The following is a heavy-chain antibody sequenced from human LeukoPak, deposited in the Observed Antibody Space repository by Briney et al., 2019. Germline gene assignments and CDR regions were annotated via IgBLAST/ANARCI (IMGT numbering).Heavy chain of an antibody. CDR2: MNSDGTTT. CDR1: GFTFSRSL. J-gene: IGHJ4*02. V-gene: IGHV3-74*03. Sequence: PGGALRLSCAASGFTFSRSLMHWVRQAPGKGLVWVSRMNSDGTTTTYADSVKGRFTISRDNAKNTLYLQMNSLRAEDTAVYFCVRALLGQEDYWGQGTLVTVSS. D-gene: IGHD1-26*01. CDR3: VRALLGQEDY.